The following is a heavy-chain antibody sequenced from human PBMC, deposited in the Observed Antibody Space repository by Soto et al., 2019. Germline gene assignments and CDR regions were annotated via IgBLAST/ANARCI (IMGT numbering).Heavy chain of an antibody. CDR3: ARDGYDGSGSPYPAY. D-gene: IGHD3-10*01. J-gene: IGHJ4*02. CDR2: IYYLGST. Sequence: LSLTCSVSGGSMSEYFWSWIRQSPGQGLEWIGNIYYLGSTDYNPSLKSRVTISVDTSKRQFSLRLTSVTAADTAVYSCARDGYDGSGSPYPAYWGPGTQVTVSS. CDR1: GGSMSEYF. V-gene: IGHV4-59*01.